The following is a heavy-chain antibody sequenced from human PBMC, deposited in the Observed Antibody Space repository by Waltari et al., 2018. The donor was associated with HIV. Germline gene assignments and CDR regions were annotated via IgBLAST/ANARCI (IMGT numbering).Heavy chain of an antibody. D-gene: IGHD3-22*01. V-gene: IGHV1-2*06. J-gene: IGHJ5*01. CDR1: GYTFIGYY. CDR2: NGPNIGDT. Sequence: QVQLVQSGAEVKKPGASVKVSCKACGYTFIGYYIYWVRQARARGLGWMGRNGPNIGDTNYAQKWQGRATMTRDTTISTAYMGLSRLRPDDTSVYYCARTYYYDSSCDYAPWGQGTLVTVSS. CDR3: ARTYYYDSSCDYAP.